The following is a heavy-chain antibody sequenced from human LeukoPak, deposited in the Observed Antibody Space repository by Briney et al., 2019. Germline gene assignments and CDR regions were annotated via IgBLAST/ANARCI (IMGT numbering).Heavy chain of an antibody. CDR3: ARDLQLREMATMVFDY. V-gene: IGHV1-46*01. Sequence: GASVKVSCKASGYTFTSYYMHWVRQAPGQGLEWMGIINPSGGSTSYAQKFQGRVTMTRDTSTSTVYMELSSLRSEDTAVYYCARDLQLREMATMVFDYWGQGTLVTVSS. CDR2: INPSGGST. J-gene: IGHJ4*02. CDR1: GYTFTSYY. D-gene: IGHD5-24*01.